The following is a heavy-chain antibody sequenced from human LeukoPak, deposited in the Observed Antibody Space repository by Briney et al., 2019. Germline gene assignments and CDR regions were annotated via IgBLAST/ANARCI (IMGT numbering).Heavy chain of an antibody. J-gene: IGHJ4*02. D-gene: IGHD3-10*01. Sequence: GGSLRLSCAASGLTISSYSMNWVRQAPGKGLQWVSYISSSSSTIYYADSVKGRFTTSRDNVKNSLYLQMNSLRAEDTAVYYCARALWFGETFPAYWGQGTLVTVSS. CDR1: GLTISSYS. CDR3: ARALWFGETFPAY. CDR2: ISSSSSTI. V-gene: IGHV3-48*01.